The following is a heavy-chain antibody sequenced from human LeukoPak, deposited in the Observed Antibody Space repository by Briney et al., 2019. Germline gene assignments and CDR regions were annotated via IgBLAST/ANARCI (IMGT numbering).Heavy chain of an antibody. V-gene: IGHV4-39*01. CDR1: GGSISSSSYY. CDR3: ARIGEQWLVSRRSKFDY. Sequence: PSETLSLTCTVSGGSISSSSYYWGWIRQPPGKGLEWIGSIYYSGSTYYNPSLKSRVTISVDTSKNQFSLKLSSVTAADTAVYYCARIGEQWLVSRRSKFDYWGQGTLVTVSS. D-gene: IGHD6-19*01. J-gene: IGHJ4*02. CDR2: IYYSGST.